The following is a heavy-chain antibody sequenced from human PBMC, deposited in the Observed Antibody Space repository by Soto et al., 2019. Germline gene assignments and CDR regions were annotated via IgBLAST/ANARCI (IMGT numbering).Heavy chain of an antibody. Sequence: QVQLVESGGGVVQPGRSLRLSCAASGFTFSSYAMHWVRQAPGKGLVWVAVISYDGSNKYYADSVKGRFTISRDNSKNTLYLQMNSLRAEDTAVYYCARAGRRGIDYWGQGTLVTVSS. J-gene: IGHJ4*02. CDR2: ISYDGSNK. D-gene: IGHD3-10*01. CDR1: GFTFSSYA. V-gene: IGHV3-30-3*01. CDR3: ARAGRRGIDY.